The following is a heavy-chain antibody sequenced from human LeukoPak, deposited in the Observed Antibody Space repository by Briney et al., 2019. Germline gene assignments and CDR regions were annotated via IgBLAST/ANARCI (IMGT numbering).Heavy chain of an antibody. CDR1: DGSISSYY. V-gene: IGHV4-59*01. J-gene: IGHJ4*02. Sequence: KSSETLSLTCTVSDGSISSYYWSWIRQPPGKGLEWIGYIYYSGSTNYNPSLKSRVTISVDTPKNQFSLKLSSVTAADTALYYCARGVEYSSSSGLGYWGQRTLVTVSS. CDR3: ARGVEYSSSSGLGY. D-gene: IGHD6-6*01. CDR2: IYYSGST.